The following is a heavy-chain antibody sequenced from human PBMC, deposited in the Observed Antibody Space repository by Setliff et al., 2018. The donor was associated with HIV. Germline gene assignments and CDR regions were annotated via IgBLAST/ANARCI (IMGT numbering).Heavy chain of an antibody. D-gene: IGHD3-10*01. CDR2: ISSSSSTI. CDR3: ARSGRAYGSGSYYAYYYYYMDV. CDR1: GFTFNTYA. V-gene: IGHV3-48*01. Sequence: GGSLRLSCAASGFTFNTYAMSWVRQAPGKGLEWVSYISSSSSTIYYADSVKGRFTISRDNAKNSLYLQMNSLRAEDTAVYYCARSGRAYGSGSYYAYYYYYMDVWGKGTTVTVSS. J-gene: IGHJ6*03.